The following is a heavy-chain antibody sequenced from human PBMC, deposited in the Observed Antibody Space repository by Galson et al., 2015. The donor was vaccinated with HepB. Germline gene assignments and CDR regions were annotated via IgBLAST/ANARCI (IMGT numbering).Heavy chain of an antibody. V-gene: IGHV4-34*01. CDR2: INHSGST. J-gene: IGHJ4*02. Sequence: ETLSLTCAVYGGSFSGYYWSWIRQPPGKGLEWIGEINHSGSTNYNPSLKSRVTISVDTSKNQFSLKLSSVTAADTAVYYCARVGARRHGGYSSSLRGPNDYWGQGTLVTVSS. CDR3: ARVGARRHGGYSSSLRGPNDY. CDR1: GGSFSGYY. D-gene: IGHD6-6*01.